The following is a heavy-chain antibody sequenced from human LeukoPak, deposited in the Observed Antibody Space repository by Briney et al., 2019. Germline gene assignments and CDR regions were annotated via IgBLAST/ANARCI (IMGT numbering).Heavy chain of an antibody. J-gene: IGHJ4*02. CDR3: AGKRGGYCSGGSCYQLDY. Sequence: GASVKVSCKASGGTFSSYAISWVRQAPGQGLEWMGRIIPILGIANYAQKFQGRVTITADKSTSTAYMELSSLRSEDTAVYYCAGKRGGYCSGGSCYQLDYWGQGTLVTVSP. D-gene: IGHD2-15*01. V-gene: IGHV1-69*04. CDR1: GGTFSSYA. CDR2: IIPILGIA.